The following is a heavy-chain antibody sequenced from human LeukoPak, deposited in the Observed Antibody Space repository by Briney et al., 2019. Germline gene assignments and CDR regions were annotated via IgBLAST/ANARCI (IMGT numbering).Heavy chain of an antibody. Sequence: ASVKVSCKASGYTFTGYYMHWVRQAPGQGLEWMGWINPNSGGTNYAQKFRGRVTMTRDTSISTAYMELSRLRSDDTAVYYCARSLGRYYYGSGSPADSLCYWGQGTLVTVSS. CDR1: GYTFTGYY. CDR2: INPNSGGT. CDR3: ARSLGRYYYGSGSPADSLCY. D-gene: IGHD3-10*01. J-gene: IGHJ4*02. V-gene: IGHV1-2*02.